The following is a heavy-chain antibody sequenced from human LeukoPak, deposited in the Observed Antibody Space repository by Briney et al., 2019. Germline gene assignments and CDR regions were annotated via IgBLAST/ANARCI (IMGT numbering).Heavy chain of an antibody. Sequence: GGSLRLSCAASGFTFSSYTMSWVRQAPGKGLEWVSTITTSDGNTYHADSVKGRFTVSRDNSKNTLFLQMNSLRAEDTAVYYCAKDGGLWVSAHWGDSWGRGTLVTVSS. J-gene: IGHJ4*02. D-gene: IGHD7-27*01. CDR1: GFTFSSYT. CDR2: ITTSDGNT. V-gene: IGHV3-23*01. CDR3: AKDGGLWVSAHWGDS.